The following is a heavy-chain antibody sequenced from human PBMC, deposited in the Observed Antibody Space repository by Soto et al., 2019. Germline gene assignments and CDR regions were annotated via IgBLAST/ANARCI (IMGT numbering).Heavy chain of an antibody. CDR3: ARGGTFGVYWFDP. J-gene: IGHJ5*02. V-gene: IGHV4-59*01. Sequence: WETLSLTCTVSGGSISSYYWSWIRQPPGKGLEWIGYIYYSGSTNYNPSLKSRVTISVDTSKNQFSLSLTSVTAADTALYYCARGGTFGVYWFDPWGQGTLVTVSS. D-gene: IGHD3-3*01. CDR2: IYYSGST. CDR1: GGSISSYY.